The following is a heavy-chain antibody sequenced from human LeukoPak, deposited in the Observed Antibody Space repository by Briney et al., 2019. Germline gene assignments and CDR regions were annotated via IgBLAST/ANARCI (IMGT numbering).Heavy chain of an antibody. Sequence: NPSETLSLTCAVYGGSFSGYYWSWIRQPPGKGLEWIGEINHSGSTNYNPSLKSRVTISADTSKNQFSLKLSSVTAADTAVYYCARGPGVTGTIGFDYWGQGTLVTVSS. J-gene: IGHJ4*02. D-gene: IGHD1-7*01. CDR1: GGSFSGYY. CDR2: INHSGST. V-gene: IGHV4-34*01. CDR3: ARGPGVTGTIGFDY.